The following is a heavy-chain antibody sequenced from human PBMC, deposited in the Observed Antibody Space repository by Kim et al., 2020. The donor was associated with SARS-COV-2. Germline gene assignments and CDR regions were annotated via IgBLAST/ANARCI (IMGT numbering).Heavy chain of an antibody. CDR1: GFTFNTYA. V-gene: IGHV3-23*01. J-gene: IGHJ4*02. D-gene: IGHD5-12*01. CDR3: AKDPDPELETVATTFDY. Sequence: GGSLRLSCAASGFTFNTYAMSWVRQAPGKGLQWVSTISGSGITYYADSLRGRFTISRDNSKNTLYLQMNSLRAEDTAIYYCAKDPDPELETVATTFDYWGRGTLVTVSS. CDR2: ISGSGIT.